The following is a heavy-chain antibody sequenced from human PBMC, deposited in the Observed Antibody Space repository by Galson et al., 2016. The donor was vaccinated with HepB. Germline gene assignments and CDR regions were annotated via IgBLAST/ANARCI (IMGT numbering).Heavy chain of an antibody. V-gene: IGHV3-53*01. CDR1: GFTVRTLY. CDR3: AREGFNAFDV. CDR2: IHSGGST. Sequence: SLRLSCAASGFTVRTLYMSWVRQAPGKGLEWVSVIHSGGSTYHADSVEGRFTVSRDDSKNTVYLQMNSLRVEDTAIYYCAREGFNAFDVWGQGTVVTISS. D-gene: IGHD3-3*01. J-gene: IGHJ3*01.